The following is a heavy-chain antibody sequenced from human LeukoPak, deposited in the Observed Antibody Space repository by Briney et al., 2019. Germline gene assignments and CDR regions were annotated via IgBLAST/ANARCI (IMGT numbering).Heavy chain of an antibody. Sequence: SETLSLTCTVSGGSISSYYWSWIRQPAGKGLEWIGRIYTSGSTNYNPSLKSRVTMSVDTSKNQFSLKLSSVTAADTAVYYCARGYYYDSSGYYWPLDYWGQGTLVTVSS. V-gene: IGHV4-4*07. CDR1: GGSISSYY. D-gene: IGHD3-22*01. CDR2: IYTSGST. CDR3: ARGYYYDSSGYYWPLDY. J-gene: IGHJ4*02.